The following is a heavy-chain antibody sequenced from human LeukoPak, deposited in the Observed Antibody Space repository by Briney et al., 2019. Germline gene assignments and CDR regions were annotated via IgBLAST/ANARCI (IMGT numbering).Heavy chain of an antibody. CDR3: AREGDRWAAVAGTIDY. CDR1: GGSISSGGYY. J-gene: IGHJ4*02. D-gene: IGHD6-19*01. Sequence: SETLSLTCTVSGGSISSGGYYWSWIRQHPGKGLEGIGYIYYSGSTYYNPSLKSRVTISVDTSKNQFSLKLSSVTAADTAVYYCAREGDRWAAVAGTIDYWGQGTLVTVSS. V-gene: IGHV4-31*03. CDR2: IYYSGST.